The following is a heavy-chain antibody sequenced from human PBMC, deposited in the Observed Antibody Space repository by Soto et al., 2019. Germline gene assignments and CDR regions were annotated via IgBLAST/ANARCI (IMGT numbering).Heavy chain of an antibody. CDR2: ISYDGSNK. CDR3: ARAPRLFTMIDSAH. Sequence: GGSLRLSCAASGFTFSSYAMHWVRQAPGKGLEWVAVISYDGSNKYYADSVKGRFTISRDNSKNTLYLQMNSLRAEDTAVYYCARAPRLFTMIDSAHWGQGTLVTVSS. CDR1: GFTFSSYA. V-gene: IGHV3-30-3*01. D-gene: IGHD3-22*01. J-gene: IGHJ4*02.